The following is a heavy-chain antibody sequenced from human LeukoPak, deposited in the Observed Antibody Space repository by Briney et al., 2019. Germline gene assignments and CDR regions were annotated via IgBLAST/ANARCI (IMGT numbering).Heavy chain of an antibody. Sequence: GGSVQVSCKVSGYTLTQLSMHWLRQPPAKGVAWMGGFDLEDDETIYAQKFQGRVTMTEDTSTDTAYMELSSLRSEDTAVYYCASFVGNGDYVFSGGMDVWGQGTTVTVSS. CDR3: ASFVGNGDYVFSGGMDV. V-gene: IGHV1-24*01. D-gene: IGHD4-17*01. CDR1: GYTLTQLS. CDR2: FDLEDDET. J-gene: IGHJ6*02.